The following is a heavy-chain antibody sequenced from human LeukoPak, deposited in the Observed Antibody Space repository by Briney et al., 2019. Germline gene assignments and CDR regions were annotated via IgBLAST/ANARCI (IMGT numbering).Heavy chain of an antibody. Sequence: GGSLRLSCAASGLTFSSYAMHWVRQAPGKGLEWVAVISYDGSNKYYADSVKGRFTISRDNSKNTLYLQMNSLRAEDTAVYYCARPVVPAATYDAFDIWGQGTMVTVSS. V-gene: IGHV3-30*04. D-gene: IGHD2-2*01. J-gene: IGHJ3*02. CDR3: ARPVVPAATYDAFDI. CDR2: ISYDGSNK. CDR1: GLTFSSYA.